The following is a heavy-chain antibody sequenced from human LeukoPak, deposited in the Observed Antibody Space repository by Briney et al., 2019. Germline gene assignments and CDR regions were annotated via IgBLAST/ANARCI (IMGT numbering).Heavy chain of an antibody. CDR1: GDTLTELS. CDR3: ATLPRGHLFDS. J-gene: IGHJ4*02. D-gene: IGHD3-10*01. V-gene: IGHV1-24*01. Sequence: ASVKVSCKLSGDTLTELSMHWGRQSPGKGLEWMGGFAPEDGETIYAQKFQGRVTMTEDTSTDTAYMELSSLRSDDTAVYFCATLPRGHLFDSWGRGTLVTVSS. CDR2: FAPEDGET.